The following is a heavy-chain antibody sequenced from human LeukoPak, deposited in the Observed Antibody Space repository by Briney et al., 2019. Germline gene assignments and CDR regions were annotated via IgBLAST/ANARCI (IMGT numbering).Heavy chain of an antibody. V-gene: IGHV1-8*01. Sequence: ASVKVSCKASGYTFTSYDINWVRQATGQGLEWMGWMNPNSGNTGYAQKFQGRVTMTRNTSISTAYMELSSLRSEDTAVYYCARDSGPEQLWLPSYWGQGTLVTVSS. CDR3: ARDSGPEQLWLPSY. D-gene: IGHD5-18*01. CDR2: MNPNSGNT. J-gene: IGHJ4*02. CDR1: GYTFTSYD.